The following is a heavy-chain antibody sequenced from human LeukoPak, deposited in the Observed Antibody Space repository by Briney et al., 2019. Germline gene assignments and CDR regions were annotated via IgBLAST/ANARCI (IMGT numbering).Heavy chain of an antibody. CDR2: ISGSGGNT. J-gene: IGHJ4*02. V-gene: IGHV3-23*01. CDR3: AKDRPRIDY. Sequence: GGSLRLSCAASGFTFSSYWMNWARQAPGTGLEWVSAISGSGGNTYYADSVKGRFTISRDNSRNTLYLQMNSLRAEDTAVYYCAKDRPRIDYWGQGTLVTVSS. CDR1: GFTFSSYW.